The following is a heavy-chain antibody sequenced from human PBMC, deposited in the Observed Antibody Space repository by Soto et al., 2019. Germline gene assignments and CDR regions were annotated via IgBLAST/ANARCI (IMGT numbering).Heavy chain of an antibody. CDR1: GGSISSGGYY. J-gene: IGHJ4*02. D-gene: IGHD6-25*01. CDR3: ARMWSGYNSH. CDR2: IYYSGST. V-gene: IGHV4-31*03. Sequence: PSETLSLTCTVSGGSISSGGYYWSWIRQHPGKGLEWIGYIYYSGSTYYNPSLKSRVTISVDTSKNQFSLKLSSVTAADTAVYYCARMWSGYNSHWGQGTLVTVS.